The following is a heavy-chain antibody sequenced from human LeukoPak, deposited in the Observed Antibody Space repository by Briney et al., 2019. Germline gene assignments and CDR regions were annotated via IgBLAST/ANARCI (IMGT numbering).Heavy chain of an antibody. Sequence: PSETLSLTCTVSGGSISSSSYYWGWIRQPPGKGLEWIGSIYYSGSTYYNPSLKSRVTISVDTSKNQFSLKLSSVTAADTAVYYCARIQYCGGDCYTVDYWGQGTLVTVSS. D-gene: IGHD2-21*02. J-gene: IGHJ4*02. CDR2: IYYSGST. V-gene: IGHV4-39*07. CDR1: GGSISSSSYY. CDR3: ARIQYCGGDCYTVDY.